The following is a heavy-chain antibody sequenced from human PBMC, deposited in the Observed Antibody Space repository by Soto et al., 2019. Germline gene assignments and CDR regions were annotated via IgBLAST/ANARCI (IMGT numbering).Heavy chain of an antibody. CDR3: ARVGREGR. CDR2: IIPILGIA. CDR1: GGTFSSYT. V-gene: IGHV1-69*02. Sequence: QVQLVQSGAEVKKPGSSVKVSCKASGGTFSSYTISWVRQAPGQGLEWMGRIIPILGIANYAQKFQGRVTITAEKSTSTAYMELSSLRSEDTAVYYCARVGREGRWGQGTLVTVSS. D-gene: IGHD1-26*01. J-gene: IGHJ4*02.